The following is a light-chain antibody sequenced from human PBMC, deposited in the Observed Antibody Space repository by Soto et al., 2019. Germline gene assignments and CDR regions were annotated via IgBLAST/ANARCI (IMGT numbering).Light chain of an antibody. Sequence: DVVMTQSPLSLPVTPGEPASISCRSSRSLLSSNGYNYLNWYLQKPGQSPQLLIYSGSNRASGVPDRFSGSGSGTDFTLKISRVGAEDVGVYYCAQGLQTPLTFGGGTKVDIK. J-gene: IGKJ4*01. V-gene: IGKV2-28*01. CDR3: AQGLQTPLT. CDR2: SGS. CDR1: RSLLSSNGYNY.